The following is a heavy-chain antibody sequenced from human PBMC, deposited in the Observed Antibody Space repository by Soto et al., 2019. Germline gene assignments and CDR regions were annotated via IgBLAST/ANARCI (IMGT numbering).Heavy chain of an antibody. V-gene: IGHV3-21*01. D-gene: IGHD6-13*01. J-gene: IGHJ6*02. CDR1: GFTFSSYS. CDR2: ISSSSSYI. CDR3: ARDIAAAGGLYYYYYGMDV. Sequence: GGSLRLSCAASGFTFSSYSMNWVRQAPGKGLEWVSSISSSSSYIYYADSVKGRFTISRDNAKSSLYLQMNSLRAEDTAVYYCARDIAAAGGLYYYYYGMDVWGQGTTVTVSS.